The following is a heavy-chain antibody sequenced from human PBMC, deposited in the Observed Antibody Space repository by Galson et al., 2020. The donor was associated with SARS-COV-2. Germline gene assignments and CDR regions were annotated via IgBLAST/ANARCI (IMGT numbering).Heavy chain of an antibody. D-gene: IGHD1-1*01. Sequence: GGSLRLSCAASGFTVTSDYMHWVRQAPGKGLEWVSVMYSGGSTWYADSVEGRFTVSRDTSKNTVYLQMNSLRAKDTAFYFCARGLKLAPLTFDIWGQGTIVTVSS. V-gene: IGHV3-53*01. CDR3: ARGLKLAPLTFDI. CDR1: GFTVTSDY. CDR2: MYSGGST. J-gene: IGHJ3*02.